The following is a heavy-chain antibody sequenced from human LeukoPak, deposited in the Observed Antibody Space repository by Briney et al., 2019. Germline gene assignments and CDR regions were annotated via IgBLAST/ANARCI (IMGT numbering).Heavy chain of an antibody. J-gene: IGHJ4*02. Sequence: GGSLRLSCAASGFIFSSYGMHWVRQAPGKGLEWVSSISSSSSYIYYADSVRGRFTISRDNSKNTLYLQMNSLRAEDTAVYYCAKDFGSSWPRFDYWGQGTLVTVSS. D-gene: IGHD6-13*01. V-gene: IGHV3-21*01. CDR1: GFIFSSYG. CDR3: AKDFGSSWPRFDY. CDR2: ISSSSSYI.